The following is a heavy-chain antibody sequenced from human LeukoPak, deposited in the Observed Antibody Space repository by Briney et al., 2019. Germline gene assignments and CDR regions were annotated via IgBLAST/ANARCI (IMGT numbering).Heavy chain of an antibody. V-gene: IGHV3-7*01. D-gene: IGHD3-10*01. CDR2: IRQDGGEK. CDR3: ARIGSGRFYYYMDV. Sequence: GESLRLSCAVSGFTFSSYWMNWVRQAPGKGLEWVASIRQDGGEKSYVDSVKGRFTISRDNTIDSVYLQMSSLRAEDTAVYYCARIGSGRFYYYMDVWGKGTTVTVSS. CDR1: GFTFSSYW. J-gene: IGHJ6*03.